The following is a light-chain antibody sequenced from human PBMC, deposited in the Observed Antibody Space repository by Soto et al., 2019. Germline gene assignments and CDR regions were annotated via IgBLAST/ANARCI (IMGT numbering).Light chain of an antibody. CDR3: MQPLPTLFT. V-gene: IGKV2-28*01. J-gene: IGKJ3*01. CDR2: LGS. CDR1: QSLLHSNGYNY. Sequence: DIVMTQSPLSLPVTPGEPASISCRSSQSLLHSNGYNYLDWYLQKPGQSPQLLIYLGSNRASGVTYRFSGGGSGTDVTLKISRVEAEDVEVYYCMQPLPTLFTFGPGTKVDIK.